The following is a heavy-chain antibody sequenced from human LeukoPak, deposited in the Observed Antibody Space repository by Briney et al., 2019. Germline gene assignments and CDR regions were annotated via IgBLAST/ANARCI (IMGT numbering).Heavy chain of an antibody. Sequence: GGSLRLSCAASGFTFNSYAMHWVRQAPGKGLEWVAVIWYDGSNEYYADSVKGRFTISRDNSKNTLYLQMNSLRAEDTAVYYCARSDWFDPWGQGTLVTVSS. J-gene: IGHJ5*02. CDR3: ARSDWFDP. CDR2: IWYDGSNE. CDR1: GFTFNSYA. V-gene: IGHV3-33*01.